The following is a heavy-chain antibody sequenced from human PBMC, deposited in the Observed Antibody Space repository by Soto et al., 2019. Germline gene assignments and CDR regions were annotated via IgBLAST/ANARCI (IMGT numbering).Heavy chain of an antibody. V-gene: IGHV3-23*01. CDR2: ISGSGGST. CDR1: GFTFSSYA. J-gene: IGHJ5*02. CDR3: AKDRRSYCGGDCYIGNWFDP. D-gene: IGHD2-21*02. Sequence: GGSLRLSCAASGFTFSSYAMSWVRQAPGKGLEWVSAISGSGGSTYYADSVKGRFTISRDNSKNTLYLQMNSLRAEDTAVYYCAKDRRSYCGGDCYIGNWFDPWGQGTLVTVSS.